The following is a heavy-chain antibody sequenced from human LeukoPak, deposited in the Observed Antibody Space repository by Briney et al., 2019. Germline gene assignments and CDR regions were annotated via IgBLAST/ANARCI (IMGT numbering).Heavy chain of an antibody. J-gene: IGHJ4*02. CDR1: GGSISSGSYY. CDR3: ARGEDFKGTAQHFDY. V-gene: IGHV4-61*02. D-gene: IGHD2-21*02. CDR2: IYTSGST. Sequence: SQTLSLTCTVSGGSISSGSYYWSWIRQPAGKGLEWNGRIYTSGSTNYNPSLKSRVTISVDTSKNQFSLKLSSVTAADTAVYYCARGEDFKGTAQHFDYWGQGTLVTVSS.